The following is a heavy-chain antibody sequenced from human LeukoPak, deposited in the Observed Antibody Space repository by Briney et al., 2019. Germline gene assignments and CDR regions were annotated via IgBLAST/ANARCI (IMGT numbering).Heavy chain of an antibody. CDR1: GYTLSDLS. V-gene: IGHV1-24*01. CDR3: ARLIVVPAAILDY. Sequence: GASVKVSCKVSGYTLSDLSMHWVRQAPGKGLEWMGGFDPGDGETIYTQKFQGRVTMTEDTSTDTAYMELSRLRSDDTAVYYCARLIVVPAAILDYWGQGTLVTVSS. D-gene: IGHD2-2*02. CDR2: FDPGDGET. J-gene: IGHJ4*02.